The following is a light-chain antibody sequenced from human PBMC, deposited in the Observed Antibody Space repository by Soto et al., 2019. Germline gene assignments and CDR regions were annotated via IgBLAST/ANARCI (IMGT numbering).Light chain of an antibody. J-gene: IGKJ1*01. CDR1: QSISSY. CDR3: QQYNSDS. Sequence: DIQMTQSPSSLSASVGDRVTVTCRASQSISSYLNWYQQKPGKAPKLLIYAASSLQSGPPARLTGTRSRLDFPVTISTLQTEHFATYRCQQYNSDSCGQGTKVDNK. V-gene: IGKV1-39*01. CDR2: AAS.